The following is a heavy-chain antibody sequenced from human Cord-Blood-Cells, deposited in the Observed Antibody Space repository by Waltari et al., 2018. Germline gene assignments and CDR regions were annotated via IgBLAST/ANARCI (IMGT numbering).Heavy chain of an antibody. Sequence: QVQLQESGPGLVKPSQTLSLTCTVSGGSISSGGYYCSWIRQHPGKGLEWIGYIYYSGSTYSNPSLKSRVTISVDTSKNQFSLKLSSVTAADTAVYYCARADRVYDILTGHDAFDIWGQGTMVTVSS. CDR3: ARADRVYDILTGHDAFDI. CDR2: IYYSGST. D-gene: IGHD3-9*01. V-gene: IGHV4-31*03. CDR1: GGSISSGGYY. J-gene: IGHJ3*02.